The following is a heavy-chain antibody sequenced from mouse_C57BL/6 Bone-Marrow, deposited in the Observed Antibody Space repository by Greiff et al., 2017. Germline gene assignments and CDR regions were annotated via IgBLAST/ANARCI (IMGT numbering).Heavy chain of an antibody. Sequence: VQLQQSGAELVRPGASVTLSCKASGYTFTDYEMHWVKQTPVHGLEWIGAIDPETGGTAYNQKFKGKAILTADKSSSTAYMELRSLTSEDSAVYYCTRGAQAFDYWGQGTTLTVSS. J-gene: IGHJ2*01. CDR1: GYTFTDYE. CDR3: TRGAQAFDY. CDR2: IDPETGGT. D-gene: IGHD3-2*02. V-gene: IGHV1-15*01.